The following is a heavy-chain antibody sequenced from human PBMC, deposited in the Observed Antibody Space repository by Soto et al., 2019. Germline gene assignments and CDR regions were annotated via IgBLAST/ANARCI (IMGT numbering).Heavy chain of an antibody. CDR2: ISAYNGNT. V-gene: IGHV1-18*01. D-gene: IGHD2-2*01. Sequence: QVQLVQSGAEVKKPGASVKVSCKASGYTFTSYGISWVRQAPGQGLEWMGWISAYNGNTNYAQKLQGRVTMTTDTSTSTAYMELRSLRSDATAVYYCARYCSSTSCYEGFDYWGQGTLVTVSS. CDR1: GYTFTSYG. J-gene: IGHJ4*02. CDR3: ARYCSSTSCYEGFDY.